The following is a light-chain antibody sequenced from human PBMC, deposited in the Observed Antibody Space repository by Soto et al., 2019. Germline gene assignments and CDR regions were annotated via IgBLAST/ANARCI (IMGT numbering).Light chain of an antibody. CDR3: QQSFATPFT. CDR2: AAA. CDR1: QGIRAY. J-gene: IGKJ3*01. Sequence: DIQLTQSPSSLSASVGDRVTVTCRASQGIRAYLNWYHHQPGKAPKALIYAAASLQSGVPSRFNGSGSGTDFTLTINSLQPEDFATYYCQQSFATPFTFGPGTKVDIK. V-gene: IGKV1-39*01.